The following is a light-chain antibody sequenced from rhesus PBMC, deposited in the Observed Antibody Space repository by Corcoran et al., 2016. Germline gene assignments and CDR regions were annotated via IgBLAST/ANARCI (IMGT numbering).Light chain of an antibody. J-gene: IGKJ4*01. CDR1: QSISSW. V-gene: IGKV1-22*01. CDR2: KAS. CDR3: QQYSSSPLT. Sequence: DIQMTQSPSSLSASLGDTVTITCRASQSISSWLAWSQQKPGKAPNLLIYKASRLQSGVPSRFSGSGSGTDFTLTISSLQSEDFATYYCQQYSSSPLTFGGGTKVEL.